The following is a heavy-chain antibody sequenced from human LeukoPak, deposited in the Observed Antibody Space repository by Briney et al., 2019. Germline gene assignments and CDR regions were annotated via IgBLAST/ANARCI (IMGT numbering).Heavy chain of an antibody. V-gene: IGHV1-18*01. Sequence: GSVQVSCKASGYTVTSYGISWVRQAPGQGLEWMGWISAYNGNTNYAQKPQGRVTMTTDTSTSTAYMELRSLRSDDTAVYYCARDTGDRPRVSFDYWGQGTLVTVSS. CDR3: ARDTGDRPRVSFDY. CDR2: ISAYNGNT. D-gene: IGHD3-16*01. J-gene: IGHJ4*02. CDR1: GYTVTSYG.